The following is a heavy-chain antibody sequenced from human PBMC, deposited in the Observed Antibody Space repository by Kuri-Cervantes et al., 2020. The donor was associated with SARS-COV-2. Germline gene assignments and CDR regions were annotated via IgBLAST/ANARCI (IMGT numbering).Heavy chain of an antibody. J-gene: IGHJ6*03. CDR3: AHVRKVRLPRRGWYYMDV. D-gene: IGHD3-10*01. Sequence: SGPTLVKPTQTLTLTCTFSGFSLSTSGVGVGWIRQPPGKALEWLALIYWNDDKRYSPSLKSRLTITKDTSKNQVVLTMTNMDPVDTATYYCAHVRKVRLPRRGWYYMDVWGKGTTVTVSS. CDR1: GFSLSTSGVG. CDR2: IYWNDDK. V-gene: IGHV2-5*01.